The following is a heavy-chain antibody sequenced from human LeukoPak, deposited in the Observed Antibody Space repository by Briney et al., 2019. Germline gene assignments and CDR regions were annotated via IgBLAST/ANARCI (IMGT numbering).Heavy chain of an antibody. V-gene: IGHV4-59*01. CDR3: VRLQPNSGEWAFDT. CDR2: ISNSGST. D-gene: IGHD6-19*01. Sequence: SETLSLTCTVSGGSISSYYWSWIRQPPGEGLEWIGYISNSGSTNYNPSLKSRVTISEDTSKNQLSLKLSSVTAADAAVYHCVRLQPNSGEWAFDTWGQGTMVSVSS. CDR1: GGSISSYY. J-gene: IGHJ3*02.